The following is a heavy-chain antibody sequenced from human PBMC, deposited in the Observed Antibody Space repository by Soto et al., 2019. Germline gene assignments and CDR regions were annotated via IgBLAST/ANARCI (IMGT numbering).Heavy chain of an antibody. CDR1: GVSLSTRGVG. CDR2: IYWDDDK. Sequence: PALVKPTRSVRLTCTFAGVSLSTRGVGMGWIRQPPGKALEWLVIIYWDDDKRYSPSLKSRLTITKDTSKNQVVLTMTNMDPVDTATYYCARSTYYYDSSGYGFHDLDYWGQRTLVTVSS. D-gene: IGHD3-22*01. V-gene: IGHV2-5*02. J-gene: IGHJ4*02. CDR3: ARSTYYYDSSGYGFHDLDY.